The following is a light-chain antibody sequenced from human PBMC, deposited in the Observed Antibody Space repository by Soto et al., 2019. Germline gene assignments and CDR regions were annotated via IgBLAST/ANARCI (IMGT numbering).Light chain of an antibody. CDR2: DAS. CDR1: QSVSSY. J-gene: IGKJ1*01. V-gene: IGKV3-11*01. CDR3: QQYNNWPRT. Sequence: THIPSTQPLSPRERATHSCRASQSVSSYLAWYQQKPGQAPRLLIYDASNRATGIPARFSGSGSGTDFTLTISSLEPEDFAVYYCQQYNNWPRTFGQGTKVDIK.